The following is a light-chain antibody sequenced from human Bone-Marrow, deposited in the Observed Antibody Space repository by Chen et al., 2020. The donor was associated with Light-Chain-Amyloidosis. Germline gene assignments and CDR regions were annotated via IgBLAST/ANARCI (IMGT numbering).Light chain of an antibody. Sequence: QSVLTQPPSVSAAPGQKVTISCSGSNSNIGINYVSWYQQLPGTSPKLLIYENNQRPSGIPRRFAGSKSGTSATLGVAGLRTGDEDDYYCATWDSGLTVWMFGGGTKLTVL. CDR3: ATWDSGLTVWM. J-gene: IGLJ3*02. CDR1: NSNIGINY. CDR2: ENN. V-gene: IGLV1-51*02.